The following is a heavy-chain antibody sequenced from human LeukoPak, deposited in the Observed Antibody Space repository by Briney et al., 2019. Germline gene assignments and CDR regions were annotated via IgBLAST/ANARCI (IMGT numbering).Heavy chain of an antibody. CDR3: AREAYGPDYYMDV. CDR1: GFTFSSYD. D-gene: IGHD3-10*01. CDR2: IRYDGSNK. Sequence: GGSLRLSCAASGFTFSSYDMHWVRQAPGKGLEWVAFIRYDGSNKYYADSVKGRFTISRDNSKNTLYLHMSNLRAEDTAVYYCAREAYGPDYYMDVWGKGTTVTISS. J-gene: IGHJ6*03. V-gene: IGHV3-30*02.